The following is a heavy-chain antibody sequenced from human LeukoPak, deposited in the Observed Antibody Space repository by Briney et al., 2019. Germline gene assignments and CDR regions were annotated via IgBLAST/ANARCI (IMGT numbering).Heavy chain of an antibody. CDR1: GGSISSYY. Sequence: SETLSLTCTVSGGSISSYYWSWIRQPPGEGLEWIGYIYTSGSTNYNPSLKSRVTISVDTSKNQFPLKLSSVTAADTAVYYCARQGGSFEHWGQGTLVTVSS. V-gene: IGHV4-4*09. D-gene: IGHD1-26*01. CDR2: IYTSGST. J-gene: IGHJ1*01. CDR3: ARQGGSFEH.